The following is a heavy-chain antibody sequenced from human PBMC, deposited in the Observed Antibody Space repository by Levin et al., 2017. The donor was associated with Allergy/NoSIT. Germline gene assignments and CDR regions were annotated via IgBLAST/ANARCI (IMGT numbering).Heavy chain of an antibody. J-gene: IGHJ6*02. CDR2: IYPGDSET. D-gene: IGHD3-10*01. V-gene: IGHV5-51*01. CDR1: GYSFTRYW. Sequence: GESLKISCKGSGYSFTRYWIGWVRQMPGKGLEWMGIIYPGDSETRYSPSFQGQVTISADKSISTAYLQWSSLKASDTAMYYCARDLGSGSYPPTYYYYGMDVWGQGTTVTVSS. CDR3: ARDLGSGSYPPTYYYYGMDV.